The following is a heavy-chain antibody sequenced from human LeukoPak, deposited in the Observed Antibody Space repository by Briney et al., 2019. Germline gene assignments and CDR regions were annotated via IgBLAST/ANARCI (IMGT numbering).Heavy chain of an antibody. V-gene: IGHV3-21*01. CDR2: SSSSSSSK. Sequence: GGSLRLSFAASGFPFSTYSMNWVRPAPGKGLEWVSSSSSSSSSKYYADSVKGRFTISRDNAKNSLYLQINSLRAEDTAVYYCARDPGIAVPLYYFDYWGQGTLVTVSS. CDR3: ARDPGIAVPLYYFDY. CDR1: GFPFSTYS. D-gene: IGHD6-19*01. J-gene: IGHJ4*02.